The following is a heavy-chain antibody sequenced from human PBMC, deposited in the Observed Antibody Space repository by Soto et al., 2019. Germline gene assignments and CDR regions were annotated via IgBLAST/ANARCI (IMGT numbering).Heavy chain of an antibody. V-gene: IGHV4-34*01. J-gene: IGHJ6*02. CDR1: GGSFSGYY. CDR3: ARGRGSCTNGVCNYGMDV. CDR2: INHSGST. Sequence: SETLSLTCAVYGGSFSGYYWSWIRQPPGKGLEWIGEINHSGSTNYNPSLKSRVTISVDTSKNQFSLKLSSVTAADTAVYYCARGRGSCTNGVCNYGMDVWGQGTTVTVSS. D-gene: IGHD2-8*01.